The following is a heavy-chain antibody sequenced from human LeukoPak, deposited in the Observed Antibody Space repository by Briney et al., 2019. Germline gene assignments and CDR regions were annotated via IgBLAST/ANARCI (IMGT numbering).Heavy chain of an antibody. CDR3: ARDESNYYDSSGLDY. J-gene: IGHJ4*02. V-gene: IGHV1-18*01. CDR2: ISAYNGNT. Sequence: ASVKVSCKASGYTFTSYGISWVRQAPGQGLEWMGWISAYNGNTNYAQKLQGRVTMTTDTSTSTAYMELRSLRSDDTAVYYCARDESNYYDSSGLDYWGQGTLVTVFS. D-gene: IGHD3-22*01. CDR1: GYTFTSYG.